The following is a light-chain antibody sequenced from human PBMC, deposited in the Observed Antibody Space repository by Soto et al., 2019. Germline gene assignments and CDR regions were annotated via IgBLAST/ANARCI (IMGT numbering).Light chain of an antibody. CDR1: NVESKS. Sequence: SYELTQPPSVSVAPGQTARTTCGGNNVESKSVHWYQQRPGQAPVPVVYDDSDRPSGIPERFSGSNTGDTATLTISRVEAGDEADYYCQVWDSSSDQVIFGGGTKVTVL. CDR3: QVWDSSSDQVI. J-gene: IGLJ2*01. V-gene: IGLV3-21*02. CDR2: DDS.